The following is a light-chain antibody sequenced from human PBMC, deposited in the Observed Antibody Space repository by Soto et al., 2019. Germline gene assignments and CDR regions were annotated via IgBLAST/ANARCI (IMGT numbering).Light chain of an antibody. CDR3: HQYGSSPRT. CDR2: GPS. V-gene: IGKV3-20*01. J-gene: IGKJ5*01. CDR1: QSVSSTY. Sequence: ILLTQSPGTLSLSTGERATLSCRASQSVSSTYLAWYQHKPGQAPRLLIYGPSSRAAGIPDRFSGSGSGTDFTLTISRLEPEDFAVYYCHQYGSSPRTFGQGTLLEI.